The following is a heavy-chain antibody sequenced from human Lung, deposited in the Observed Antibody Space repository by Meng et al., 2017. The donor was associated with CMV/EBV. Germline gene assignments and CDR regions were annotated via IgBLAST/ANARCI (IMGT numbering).Heavy chain of an antibody. CDR3: AKQGARSVETTMVPYGEVDY. J-gene: IGHJ4*02. D-gene: IGHD5-18*01. CDR2: VYYTGRA. CDR1: GGSISSGDYY. V-gene: IGHV4-39*01. Sequence: SETLSLXXIVSGGSISSGDYYWGWIRQSPGKALEWIGSVYYTGRADYSPSLKNRVTISVDTSRNQFSLNLHSVTAADTALYYCAKQGARSVETTMVPYGEVDYWGQGALVTVSS.